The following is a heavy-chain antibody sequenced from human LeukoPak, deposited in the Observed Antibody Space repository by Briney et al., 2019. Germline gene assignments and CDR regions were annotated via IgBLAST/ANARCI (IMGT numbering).Heavy chain of an antibody. V-gene: IGHV4-59*01. CDR3: ARVTREYNYDVFDY. CDR1: SGSLTSYY. Sequence: SETLSLTCTVSSGSLTSYYWSWIRQPPGRGLEWIGYSYYIGSTNYSPTLKSRVTVSVDTSKNQFSLNLRSVTAADTAVYYCARVTREYNYDVFDYWGQGTLVTVSS. D-gene: IGHD5-18*01. J-gene: IGHJ4*02. CDR2: SYYIGST.